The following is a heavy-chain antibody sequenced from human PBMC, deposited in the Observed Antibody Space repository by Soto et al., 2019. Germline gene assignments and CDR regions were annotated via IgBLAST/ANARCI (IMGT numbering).Heavy chain of an antibody. J-gene: IGHJ4*02. D-gene: IGHD1-26*01. CDR3: ARDLKGDTKLDY. CDR2: ISYDGNTQ. V-gene: IGHV3-30-3*01. CDR1: GFIFSNYA. Sequence: QVQLVESGGGVVQPGGSLRLSCAASGFIFSNYAMQWVRQAPGKGLEWMAAISYDGNTQYYADSVRGRFTISRDNSKNTAYVQMISLRAEDTAVYYCARDLKGDTKLDYWGQGTLVTVSS.